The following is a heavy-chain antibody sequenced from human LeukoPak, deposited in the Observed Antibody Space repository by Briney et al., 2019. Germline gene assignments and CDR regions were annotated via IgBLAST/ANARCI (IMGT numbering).Heavy chain of an antibody. D-gene: IGHD2-15*01. Sequence: SETLSLTCAVSGGSLSGYYWSWIRQSPGKGLEWIGEINHSGSTNYNPSLKSRVAISVVTSKNQFSLNLSSVTAADTAVYYCARQSICSATSCYDWFGPWGHGTLVTVSP. CDR3: ARQSICSATSCYDWFGP. CDR1: GGSLSGYY. CDR2: INHSGST. V-gene: IGHV4-34*01. J-gene: IGHJ5*02.